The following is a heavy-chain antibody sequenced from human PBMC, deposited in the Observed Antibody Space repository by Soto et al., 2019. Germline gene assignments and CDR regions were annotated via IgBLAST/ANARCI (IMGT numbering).Heavy chain of an antibody. J-gene: IGHJ5*02. Sequence: ASVKVSCKASGYTFTSYDINWVRQAPGQGLEWMGWIIPILGIANYAQKFQGRVTITADKSTSTAYMELSSLRSEDTAVYYCARSLHHHLITMVRGESFPFDPWGQGTLVTVSS. CDR2: IIPILGIA. D-gene: IGHD3-10*01. V-gene: IGHV1-69*10. CDR3: ARSLHHHLITMVRGESFPFDP. CDR1: GYTFTSYD.